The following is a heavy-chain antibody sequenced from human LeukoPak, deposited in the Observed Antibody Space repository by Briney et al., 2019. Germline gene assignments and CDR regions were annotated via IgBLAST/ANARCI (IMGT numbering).Heavy chain of an antibody. J-gene: IGHJ4*02. V-gene: IGHV4-34*01. CDR3: ARVMNYYDSSGYFTYFDY. CDR1: GGSFSGYY. CDR2: INHSGST. Sequence: SETLSLTCTVSGGSFSGYYWSWIRQPPGKGLEWIGEINHSGSTNYNPSLKSRVTISVDTSKNQFSLKLSSVTAADTAVYYCARVMNYYDSSGYFTYFDYWGQGTLVTVSS. D-gene: IGHD3-22*01.